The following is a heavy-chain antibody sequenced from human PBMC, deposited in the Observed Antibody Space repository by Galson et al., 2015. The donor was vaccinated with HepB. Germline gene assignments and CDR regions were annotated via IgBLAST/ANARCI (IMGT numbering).Heavy chain of an antibody. CDR2: VRNKAGGYTT. J-gene: IGHJ4*02. V-gene: IGHV3-72*01. CDR1: GFTFSDSY. Sequence: SLRLSCAASGFTFSDSYMEWVRQAPGKGLEWVGRVRNKAGGYTTDYVAPVEGRFTISRDDSKNSLYLQMDSLKTEDTAVYYCSRTLPGMNLDYWGQGALFTCSS. CDR3: SRTLPGMNLDY.